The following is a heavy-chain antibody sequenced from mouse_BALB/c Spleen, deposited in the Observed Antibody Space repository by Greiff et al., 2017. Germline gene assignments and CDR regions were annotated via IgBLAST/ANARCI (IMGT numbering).Heavy chain of an antibody. V-gene: IGHV5-6-2*01. J-gene: IGHJ3*01. Sequence: EVHLVESGGGLVKLGGSLKLSCAASGFTFSSYYMSWVRQTPEKRLELVAAINSNGGSTYYPDTVKGRFTISRDNAKNTLYLQMSSLKSEDTALYYCARHAINWDEFAYWGQGTLVTVSA. CDR1: GFTFSSYY. CDR3: ARHAINWDEFAY. CDR2: INSNGGST. D-gene: IGHD4-1*01.